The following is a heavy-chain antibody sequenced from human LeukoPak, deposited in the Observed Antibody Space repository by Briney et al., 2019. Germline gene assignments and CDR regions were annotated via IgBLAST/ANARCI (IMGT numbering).Heavy chain of an antibody. D-gene: IGHD3-10*01. CDR2: INYGGTT. CDR3: ARYVVYGSGKYYFDY. Sequence: SETLSLTCTVSGGSISSSNYFWSWIRQPPGQELEWIASINYGGTTYYNPSPKSRVTISVDTSKNQFSLRLTSVTAADTAVYLCARYVVYGSGKYYFDYWGQGSLVSVSS. J-gene: IGHJ4*02. V-gene: IGHV4-39*01. CDR1: GGSISSSNYF.